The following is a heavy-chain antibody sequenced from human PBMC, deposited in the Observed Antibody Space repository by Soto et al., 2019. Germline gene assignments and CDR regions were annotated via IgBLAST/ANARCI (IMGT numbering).Heavy chain of an antibody. D-gene: IGHD3-22*01. Sequence: SETLSLTCAVSGYSVSSGYYWGWIRQPAEKGLEWLGSIFHSGNTYNNPALKSRVTMSVDTSKNQFSLRLSSVTAADTAIYYCASLLYDSPVYYFFDYWGQGTLVTV. CDR2: IFHSGNT. CDR3: ASLLYDSPVYYFFDY. J-gene: IGHJ4*02. CDR1: GYSVSSGYY. V-gene: IGHV4-38-2*01.